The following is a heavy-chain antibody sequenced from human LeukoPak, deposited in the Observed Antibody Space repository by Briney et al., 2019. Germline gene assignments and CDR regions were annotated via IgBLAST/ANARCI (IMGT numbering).Heavy chain of an antibody. J-gene: IGHJ4*02. D-gene: IGHD5-24*01. V-gene: IGHV1-2*02. CDR1: GYTFTSYA. CDR2: ITPSGGT. Sequence: ASVKVSCKASGYTFTSYAIHWVRQAPGQGLEWMGWITPSGGTNYPQKFQGRVAITRDTSITTAYMDLSRLTSDDTAVYYCARDRYGDGFAHFDYWGQGALVTVSS. CDR3: ARDRYGDGFAHFDY.